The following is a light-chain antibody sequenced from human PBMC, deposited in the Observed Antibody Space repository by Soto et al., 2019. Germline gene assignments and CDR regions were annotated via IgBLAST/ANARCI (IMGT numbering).Light chain of an antibody. J-gene: IGKJ2*01. V-gene: IGKV3-11*01. Sequence: EVVLTQSPATLSLSPGERATLSCRASQTLANYLAWYQQRPGQAPRLLIYDASNRATGIPARFSGSGSGTAFHLTISSLEPEDSAVYYCHHRRDSDTFGQGTTLEI. CDR2: DAS. CDR3: HHRRDSDT. CDR1: QTLANY.